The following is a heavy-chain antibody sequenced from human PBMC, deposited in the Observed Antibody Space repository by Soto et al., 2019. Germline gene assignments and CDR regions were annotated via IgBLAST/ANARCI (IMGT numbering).Heavy chain of an antibody. J-gene: IGHJ3*02. Sequence: GGSLRLSCAASGFTFSSYWMHWVRQAPGKGLGWVSRINSDGSSTSYADSVKGRFIISRDNAKNTLYLQMNSLRAEDAAVYYCAREANSDAFDIWGQGTMVTVSS. CDR2: INSDGSST. V-gene: IGHV3-74*01. CDR3: AREANSDAFDI. CDR1: GFTFSSYW.